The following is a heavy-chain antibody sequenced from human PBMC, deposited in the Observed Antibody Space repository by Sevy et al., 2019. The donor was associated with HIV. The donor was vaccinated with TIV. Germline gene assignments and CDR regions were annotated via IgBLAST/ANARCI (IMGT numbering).Heavy chain of an antibody. V-gene: IGHV4-30-4*01. Sequence: SETLSLTCTVSAGSISSGDYYWNWIRQPPGKGLEWIAYIYYSGSIYYNPSLKSRVTISVDTSKNQFSLKLYSVTAADTAVYYCARVCRGEHIYYFDYWGQGTLVTVSS. CDR2: IYYSGSI. CDR3: ARVCRGEHIYYFDY. D-gene: IGHD2-21*01. CDR1: AGSISSGDYY. J-gene: IGHJ4*02.